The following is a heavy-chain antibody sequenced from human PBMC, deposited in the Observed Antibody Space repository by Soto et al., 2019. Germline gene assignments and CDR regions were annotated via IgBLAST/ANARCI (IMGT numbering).Heavy chain of an antibody. CDR3: TTDRPPREERRYYGMDV. J-gene: IGHJ6*02. CDR2: IKSKTDGGTT. D-gene: IGHD1-1*01. Sequence: GGSLRLSCAASGFTFSNAWMNWVRQAPGKGLEWVGRIKSKTDGGTTDYAAPVKGRFTISRDDSKNTLYLQMNSLKTEDTAVYYCTTDRPPREERRYYGMDVWGQGTTVTVSS. V-gene: IGHV3-15*07. CDR1: GFTFSNAW.